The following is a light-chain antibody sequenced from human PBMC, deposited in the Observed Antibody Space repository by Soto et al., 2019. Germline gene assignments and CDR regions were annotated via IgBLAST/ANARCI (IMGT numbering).Light chain of an antibody. CDR3: QQGSSFPLT. CDR1: QGISSW. CDR2: AAS. J-gene: IGKJ4*01. Sequence: DIPMTQSPSSVSASVGDRVTITCRASQGISSWLAWFQQKPGEAPRLLIYAASSLHSGVPSRFSGSGSGTDFTLTISSLQAEDFATYYCQQGSSFPLTFGGGTKVEIK. V-gene: IGKV1-12*01.